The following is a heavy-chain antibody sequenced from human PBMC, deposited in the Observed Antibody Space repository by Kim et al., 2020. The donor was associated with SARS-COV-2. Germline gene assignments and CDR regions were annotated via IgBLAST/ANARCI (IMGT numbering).Heavy chain of an antibody. CDR3: ARGTQRSGNDY. J-gene: IGHJ4*02. V-gene: IGHV3-33*05. Sequence: GGSLRLSCAASGFTFSSYGMHWVRQAPGKGLEWVAVISYDGSNKYYADSVKGRFTISRDNSKNTVYLQMNSLRAEDTAVYYCARGTQRSGNDYWGQGTLVTVSS. D-gene: IGHD2-15*01. CDR2: ISYDGSNK. CDR1: GFTFSSYG.